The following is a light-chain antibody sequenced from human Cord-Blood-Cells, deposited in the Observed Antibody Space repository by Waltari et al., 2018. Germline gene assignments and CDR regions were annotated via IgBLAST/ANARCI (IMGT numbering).Light chain of an antibody. CDR1: SSDVGGYNY. CDR3: SSYTSSSRV. CDR2: DVS. V-gene: IGLV2-14*01. J-gene: IGLJ3*02. Sequence: QSALTQPASVSGSPGQSLTISCTGTSSDVGGYNYVSWYQQHPGKAPKHMIYDVSNRPSGVAKRFSGSKSGNTASLTISGLQAEDEADYYCSSYTSSSRVFGGGTKLTVL.